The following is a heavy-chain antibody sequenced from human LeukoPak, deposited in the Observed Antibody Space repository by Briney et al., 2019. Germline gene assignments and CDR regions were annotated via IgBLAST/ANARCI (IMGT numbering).Heavy chain of an antibody. V-gene: IGHV4-31*03. CDR1: GGSISSGGYY. CDR2: MYYSGST. CDR3: ARFAPRWLDAFDI. D-gene: IGHD6-19*01. Sequence: SETLSLTCTVSGGSISSGGYYWSWIRQHPGKGLEWIGYMYYSGSTYYNPSLMSRVTISVDTSKNQFSLKLSSVTAADTAVYYCARFAPRWLDAFDIWGQGTMVTVSS. J-gene: IGHJ3*02.